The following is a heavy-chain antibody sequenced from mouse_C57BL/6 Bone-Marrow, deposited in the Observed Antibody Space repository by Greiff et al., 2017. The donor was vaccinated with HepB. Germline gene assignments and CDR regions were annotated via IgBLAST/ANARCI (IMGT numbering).Heavy chain of an antibody. V-gene: IGHV1-50*01. J-gene: IGHJ3*01. Sequence: QVQLQQPVAELVKPGASVKLSCKASGYTFTSYWMQWVKQRPGQGLEWIGEIDPSDSYTNYNQKFKGKATLTVDTSSSTAYMQLSSLTSEDSAVYYCASGADRFAYWGQGTLVTVSA. D-gene: IGHD3-3*01. CDR1: GYTFTSYW. CDR2: IDPSDSYT. CDR3: ASGADRFAY.